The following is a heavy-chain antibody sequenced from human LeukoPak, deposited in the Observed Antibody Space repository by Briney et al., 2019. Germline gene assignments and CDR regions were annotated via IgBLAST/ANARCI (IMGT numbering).Heavy chain of an antibody. CDR1: GFTFSSYS. CDR3: VNDYCGADCHL. D-gene: IGHD2-21*02. V-gene: IGHV3-64D*06. Sequence: GGSLRLSCSASGFTFSSYSMHWVRQAPGKGLEYLLGITGNGGNTYYADSVKGRFTISRDNSKNTLYLHMSSLRVEDTAVYYCVNDYCGADCHLWGQGTLVTVSS. J-gene: IGHJ4*02. CDR2: ITGNGGNT.